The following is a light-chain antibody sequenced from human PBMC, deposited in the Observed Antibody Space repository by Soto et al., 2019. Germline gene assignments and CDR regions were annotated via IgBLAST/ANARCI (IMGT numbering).Light chain of an antibody. J-gene: IGKJ5*01. CDR2: GAS. CDR3: QQYNNYIT. V-gene: IGKV3-15*01. CDR1: QSVSSN. Sequence: EIVMTQSPATLSVSPGERATLSCRASQSVSSNLAWYQHKPGQAPRLLIYGASTRATSIPARFSGSGSGTEFTLTISSLQSEDFAVYYCQQYNNYITFGQGTRLEIK.